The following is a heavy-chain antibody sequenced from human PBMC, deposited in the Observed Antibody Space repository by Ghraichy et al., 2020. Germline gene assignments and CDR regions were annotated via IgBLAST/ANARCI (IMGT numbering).Heavy chain of an antibody. CDR2: INCNTGDT. J-gene: IGHJ4*02. V-gene: IGHV1-2*02. D-gene: IGHD3-10*01. CDR3: ARAMGYSGSGREIDY. Sequence: ASVKDSCKASGYTFIGYYMHWVRQAPGQGLEWMGWINCNTGDTEYAQNFQGRVTVTRDTSITTVYMELSGLTSVDTAVYYCARAMGYSGSGREIDYWGQGTLVTVSS. CDR1: GYTFIGYY.